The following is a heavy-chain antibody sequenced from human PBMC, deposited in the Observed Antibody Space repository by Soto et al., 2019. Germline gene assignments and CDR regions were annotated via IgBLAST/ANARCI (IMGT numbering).Heavy chain of an antibody. CDR1: GFTFGDYA. V-gene: IGHV3-49*03. CDR2: IRSKAYGGTT. D-gene: IGHD6-6*01. J-gene: IGHJ1*01. CDR3: TSWDEYSSSSGYFQH. Sequence: GGSLRLSCTASGFTFGDYAMSWFRQAPGKGLEWVGFIRSKAYGGTTEYAASVKGRFTISRDDSKSIAYLQMNSLKTEDTAVYYCTSWDEYSSSSGYFQHWGQGTLVTVSS.